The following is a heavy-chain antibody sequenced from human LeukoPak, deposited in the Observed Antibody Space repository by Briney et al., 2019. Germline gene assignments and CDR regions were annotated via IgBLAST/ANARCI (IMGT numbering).Heavy chain of an antibody. CDR2: TSFDGSYK. Sequence: SGGSLRLSCAASGFTFSSYGMHWVRQAPGKGLEWVAMTSFDGSYKNYADSVKGRFTISRDNSKNRLYLQMNSLRAEDTAVYYCAKEFSGYLASFEYWGQGTLVTVSS. D-gene: IGHD3-22*01. CDR1: GFTFSSYG. CDR3: AKEFSGYLASFEY. J-gene: IGHJ4*02. V-gene: IGHV3-30*18.